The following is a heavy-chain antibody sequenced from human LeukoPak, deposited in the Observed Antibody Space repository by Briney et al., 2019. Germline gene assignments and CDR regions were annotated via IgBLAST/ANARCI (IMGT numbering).Heavy chain of an antibody. Sequence: SETLSLTCAVYGGSFSGYAWSWIRRPPGKGLEWIGEIYRSGSASHNPSLKSRVTMSVDTSKNQFSLDLNSVTAADTAMYYCARGGYWRFDYWGQGSLVTVSS. CDR3: ARGGYWRFDY. J-gene: IGHJ4*02. D-gene: IGHD1-1*01. V-gene: IGHV4-34*01. CDR1: GGSFSGYA. CDR2: IYRSGSA.